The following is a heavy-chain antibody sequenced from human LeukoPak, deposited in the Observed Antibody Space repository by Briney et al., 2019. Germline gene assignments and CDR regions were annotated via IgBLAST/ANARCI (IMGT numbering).Heavy chain of an antibody. V-gene: IGHV4-59*01. CDR3: ASGVLGRVDY. Sequence: SETLSLTCTVSGGSISSYYWSWIRQPPGEGLEWIGYIYYSGSTNYNPSLKSRVTISVDTSKNQFSLKLSSVTAADTAVYYCASGVLGRVDYWGQGTLVTVSS. D-gene: IGHD2/OR15-2a*01. CDR2: IYYSGST. CDR1: GGSISSYY. J-gene: IGHJ4*02.